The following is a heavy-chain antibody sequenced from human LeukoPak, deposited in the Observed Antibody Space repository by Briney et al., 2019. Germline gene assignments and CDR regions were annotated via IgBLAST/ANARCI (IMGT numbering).Heavy chain of an antibody. CDR3: ARVTGYMIEDYFDY. V-gene: IGHV4-59*01. CDR1: GDSISSFY. J-gene: IGHJ4*02. Sequence: PSETLSLTCTVSGDSISSFYWTWIRQPAGKGLEWIGYIYYSGSTNYNPSLKSRVTISVDTSKNQFSLKLSSVTAADTAVYYCARVTGYMIEDYFDYWGQGTLVTVSS. CDR2: IYYSGST. D-gene: IGHD3-22*01.